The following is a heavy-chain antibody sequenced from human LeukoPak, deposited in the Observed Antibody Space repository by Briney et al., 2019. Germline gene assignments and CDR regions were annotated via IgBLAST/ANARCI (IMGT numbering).Heavy chain of an antibody. J-gene: IGHJ6*03. CDR2: IYYSGST. CDR1: GGSISSYY. V-gene: IGHV4-59*01. D-gene: IGHD6-6*01. CDR3: ARARSGYCYYMDV. Sequence: SETLSLTCTVSGGSISSYYWSWIRQPPGKGLEWIGYIYYSGSTNYNPSLKSRVTISIDTSKNQFSLKLSSVTAADTAVYYCARARSGYCYYMDVWGKGTTVTISS.